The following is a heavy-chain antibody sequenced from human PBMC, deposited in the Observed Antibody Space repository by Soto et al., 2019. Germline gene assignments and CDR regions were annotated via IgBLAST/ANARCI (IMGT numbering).Heavy chain of an antibody. V-gene: IGHV1-69*06. D-gene: IGHD3-22*01. Sequence: QVQLVQSGAEVKKPGSLVKVSCKASGGTFSTYAISWVRQAPGQGLEWMGGIIPIFGTANYAQKFQGRVTIIADKSTSTAYRELSSLRSEDTAVYYCARNPASYSDSGGYFPGAFDMWGQGTLVTVSS. CDR2: IIPIFGTA. J-gene: IGHJ3*02. CDR1: GGTFSTYA. CDR3: ARNPASYSDSGGYFPGAFDM.